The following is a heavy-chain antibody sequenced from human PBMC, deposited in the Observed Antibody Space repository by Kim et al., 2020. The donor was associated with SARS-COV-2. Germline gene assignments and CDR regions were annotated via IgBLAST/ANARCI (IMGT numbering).Heavy chain of an antibody. V-gene: IGHV3-7*01. D-gene: IGHD6-13*01. J-gene: IGHJ4*02. CDR1: GFTFSSYW. CDR3: ARARDSSSRTTFDY. CDR2: IKQDGSEK. Sequence: GGSLRLSCAASGFTFSSYWMSWVRQAPGKGLEWVANIKQDGSEKYYVDSVKGRFTISRDNAKNSLYLQMNSLRAEDTAVYYCARARDSSSRTTFDYWGQGTLVTVSS.